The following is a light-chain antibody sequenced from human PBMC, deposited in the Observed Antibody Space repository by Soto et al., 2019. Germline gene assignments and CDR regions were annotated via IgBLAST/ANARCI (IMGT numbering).Light chain of an antibody. V-gene: IGKV3-11*01. CDR1: QSVSSY. J-gene: IGKJ4*01. CDR2: DAS. CDR3: QQRSNWPLT. Sequence: EIVLTQSLASLYLSPGERAIISCRASQSVSSYLAWYQQKPGQAPRLLIYDASNRATGIPARFSGSGSGTDVTLTISSLEPEDFAVYYCQQRSNWPLTFGGGTKMEIK.